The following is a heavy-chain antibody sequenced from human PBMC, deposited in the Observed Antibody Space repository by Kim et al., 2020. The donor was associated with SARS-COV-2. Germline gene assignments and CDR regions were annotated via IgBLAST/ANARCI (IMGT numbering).Heavy chain of an antibody. J-gene: IGHJ4*02. V-gene: IGHV3-30*04. Sequence: GGSLRLSCAASGFTFSSYAMHWVRQAPGKGLEWVAVISYDGSNKYYADSVKGRFTISRDNSKNTLYLQMNSLRAEDTAVYYCARDRGAAMVRGVIMFWGQGTLVTVSS. D-gene: IGHD3-10*01. CDR3: ARDRGAAMVRGVIMF. CDR1: GFTFSSYA. CDR2: ISYDGSNK.